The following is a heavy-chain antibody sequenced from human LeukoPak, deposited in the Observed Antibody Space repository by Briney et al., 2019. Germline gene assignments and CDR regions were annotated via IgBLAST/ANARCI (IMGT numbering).Heavy chain of an antibody. Sequence: GGSLRLSCAASGFTFSSYGMHWVRQAPGKGLEWVAFIRYDGSNKYYADSVKGRFTISRDNSKNTLYLQMNSLRAEDTAVYYCAKAGGEMVRGVIISYNWFDPWGQGTLVTVSS. CDR2: IRYDGSNK. CDR1: GFTFSSYG. D-gene: IGHD3-10*01. J-gene: IGHJ5*02. V-gene: IGHV3-30*02. CDR3: AKAGGEMVRGVIISYNWFDP.